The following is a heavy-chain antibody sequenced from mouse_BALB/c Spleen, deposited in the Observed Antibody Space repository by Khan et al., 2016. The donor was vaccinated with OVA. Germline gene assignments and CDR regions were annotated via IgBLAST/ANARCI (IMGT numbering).Heavy chain of an antibody. CDR3: ARIYGGDFDY. CDR2: ISYNGNT. V-gene: IGHV3-2*02. CDR1: GYSITSDYA. D-gene: IGHD1-1*01. J-gene: IGHJ2*01. Sequence: QLEESGPGLVKPSQSLSLTCTVTGYSITSDYAWNWIRQFPGNKLEWMGYISYNGNTKYNPSLKSRISITRDTSKNQFFLQLNSVTPEDTATXYCARIYGGDFDYWGQGTTLTVSS.